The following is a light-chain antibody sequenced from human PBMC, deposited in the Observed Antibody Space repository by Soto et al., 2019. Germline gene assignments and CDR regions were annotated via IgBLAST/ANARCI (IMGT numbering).Light chain of an antibody. J-gene: IGKJ1*01. CDR2: DSS. CDR1: QSGDRF. V-gene: IGKV3-11*01. CDR3: QQYNYLRP. Sequence: TVLTQSKASLSFFPGERANLSCRARQSGDRFVGWYQQKPGQATRLLFYDSSNRATGIPARFSGSGSGTDFTLTISRLQSDDFAVYYCQQYNYLRPFGQGTNVDIK.